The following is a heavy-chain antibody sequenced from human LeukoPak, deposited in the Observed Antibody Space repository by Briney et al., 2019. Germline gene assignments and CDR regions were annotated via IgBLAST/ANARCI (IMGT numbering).Heavy chain of an antibody. CDR3: ARGRYFDWLLLGWFDP. CDR1: GGPISSYY. J-gene: IGHJ5*02. Sequence: SETLSLTCTVSGGPISSYYWSWIRQPPGKGLEWIGYIYYSGSTYYNPSLKSRVTISVDTSKNQFSLKLSSVTAADTAVYYCARGRYFDWLLLGWFDPWGQGTLVTVSS. CDR2: IYYSGST. V-gene: IGHV4-59*12. D-gene: IGHD3-9*01.